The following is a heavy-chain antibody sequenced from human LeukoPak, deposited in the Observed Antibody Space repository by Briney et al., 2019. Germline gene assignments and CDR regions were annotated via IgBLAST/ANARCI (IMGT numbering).Heavy chain of an antibody. Sequence: SETLSLTCAVSDDSFSSHYWTWIRQPPGKGLEWIGYIPYIGRTNYNPSLKSRVTISIDTSKNQFSLKLTSVTAADTAVYYCARDLVTVTKGFDIWGQGTVVSVSS. CDR2: IPYIGRT. D-gene: IGHD4-17*01. V-gene: IGHV4-59*11. CDR1: DDSFSSHY. J-gene: IGHJ3*02. CDR3: ARDLVTVTKGFDI.